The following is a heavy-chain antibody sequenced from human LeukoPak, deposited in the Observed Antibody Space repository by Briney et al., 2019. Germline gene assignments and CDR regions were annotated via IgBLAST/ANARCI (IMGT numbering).Heavy chain of an antibody. V-gene: IGHV4-38-2*01. J-gene: IGHJ4*02. D-gene: IGHD3-10*01. CDR3: ARRNSRGVFY. CDR2: IYHSGST. Sequence: SETLSLTCAVSGYSISSGYYWGWIRQPPGKGLEWIGSIYHSGSTYYNPSLKSRVTISVDTSKNQFSLKLSSVTAADTAVYYCARRNSRGVFYWGQGTLVTVSS. CDR1: GYSISSGYY.